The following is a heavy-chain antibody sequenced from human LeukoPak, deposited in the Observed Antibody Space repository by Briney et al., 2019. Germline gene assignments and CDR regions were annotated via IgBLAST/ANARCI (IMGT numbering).Heavy chain of an antibody. CDR1: GGSISSSSYY. CDR3: ARHYSAYSSSSSDY. V-gene: IGHV4-39*01. D-gene: IGHD6-6*01. J-gene: IGHJ4*02. Sequence: SETLSLTCTVSGGSISSSSYYWGWIRQPPGKGLEWIGSIYYSGSTYYNPSLKSRVTISVDTSKNQFSLRLSSVTAADTAVYYCARHYSAYSSSSSDYWGQGTLVTVSS. CDR2: IYYSGST.